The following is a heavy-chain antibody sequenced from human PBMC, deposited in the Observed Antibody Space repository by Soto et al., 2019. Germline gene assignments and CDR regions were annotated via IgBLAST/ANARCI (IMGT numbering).Heavy chain of an antibody. CDR1: GGSISSSSYY. J-gene: IGHJ3*02. Sequence: QLQLQESGPGLVKPSETLSLTCTVSGGSISSSSYYWGWIRQPPGKGLEWIGSIYYSGSTYYNPSLKSRVTISVDTSKNQFSLKLSSVTAADTAVYYCARRPMATVPDDAFDIWGQGTMVTVSS. D-gene: IGHD4-17*01. CDR3: ARRPMATVPDDAFDI. V-gene: IGHV4-39*01. CDR2: IYYSGST.